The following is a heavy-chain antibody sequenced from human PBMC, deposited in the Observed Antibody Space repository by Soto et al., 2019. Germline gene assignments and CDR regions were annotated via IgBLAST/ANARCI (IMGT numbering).Heavy chain of an antibody. Sequence: WGSLRLSCAASGFTFSSSAISWVRQAPGKGLEWVSAVSANGQGIYYADSARGRFTISRDNSKNTVFLHMDSLSAEDTAVYYCAKDRHYPRDYFHYWGQGTLVTVSS. CDR2: VSANGQGI. D-gene: IGHD3-10*01. J-gene: IGHJ4*02. V-gene: IGHV3-23*01. CDR3: AKDRHYPRDYFHY. CDR1: GFTFSSSA.